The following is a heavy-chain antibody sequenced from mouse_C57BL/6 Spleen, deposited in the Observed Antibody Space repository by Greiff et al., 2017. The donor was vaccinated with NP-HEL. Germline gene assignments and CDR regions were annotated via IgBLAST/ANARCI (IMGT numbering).Heavy chain of an antibody. CDR1: GYTFTSYW. Sequence: QVQLKQSGAELVRPGSSVKLSCKASGYTFTSYWMHWVKQRPIQGLEWIGNIDPSDSETHYNQKFKDKATLTVDKSSSTAYMQLSSLTSEDSAVYYGARGYYGSSSFGYWGQGTTLTVSS. D-gene: IGHD1-1*01. J-gene: IGHJ2*01. V-gene: IGHV1-52*01. CDR3: ARGYYGSSSFGY. CDR2: IDPSDSET.